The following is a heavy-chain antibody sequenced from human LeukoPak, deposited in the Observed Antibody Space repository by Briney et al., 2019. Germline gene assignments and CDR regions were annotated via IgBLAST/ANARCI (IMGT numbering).Heavy chain of an antibody. V-gene: IGHV1-69*05. Sequence: SVKVSCKASGGTFSSYAISWVRQAPGQGLEWMGRIIPIFGTANYAQKFQGRVTITTDESTSTAYMELSSLRSEDTAVYYCARTPPATVTTYPYYYYYMDVWGKGTTVTVSS. CDR3: ARTPPATVTTYPYYYYYMDV. CDR2: IIPIFGTA. D-gene: IGHD4-17*01. J-gene: IGHJ6*03. CDR1: GGTFSSYA.